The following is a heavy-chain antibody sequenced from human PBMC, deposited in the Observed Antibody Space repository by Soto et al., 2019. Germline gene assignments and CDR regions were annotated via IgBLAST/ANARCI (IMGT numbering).Heavy chain of an antibody. V-gene: IGHV1-2*04. J-gene: IGHJ6*02. CDR3: ARVARELLTGYYYYGMDV. Sequence: ASVKVSCKASGYTFTGYYMHWVRQAPGQGLEWMGWINPNSGGTNYAQKFQGWVTVTRDTSISTAYMELSRLRSDDTAVYYCARVARELLTGYYYYGMDVWGQGTTVTVSS. CDR1: GYTFTGYY. CDR2: INPNSGGT. D-gene: IGHD1-26*01.